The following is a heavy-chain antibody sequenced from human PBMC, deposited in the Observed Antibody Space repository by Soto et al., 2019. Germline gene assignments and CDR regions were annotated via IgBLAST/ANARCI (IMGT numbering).Heavy chain of an antibody. D-gene: IGHD2-8*02. J-gene: IGHJ4*02. Sequence: EVQLVESGGGLVQPGGSLRLSCAASGFTFNNYWIHWVRQAPGKGLVWVSRIDGDGTNTDYADSVNGRFTISRDNAKKTVFLPMSSLRADGTAVYYCARVGFGWTGRSCYTGPYYFGYWGQGALVTVSS. CDR1: GFTFNNYW. CDR2: IDGDGTNT. CDR3: ARVGFGWTGRSCYTGPYYFGY. V-gene: IGHV3-74*01.